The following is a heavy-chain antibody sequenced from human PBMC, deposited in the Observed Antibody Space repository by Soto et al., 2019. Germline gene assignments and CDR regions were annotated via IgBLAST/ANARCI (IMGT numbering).Heavy chain of an antibody. CDR1: GGTFSSYA. CDR2: IIPIFGTA. J-gene: IGHJ4*02. D-gene: IGHD3-22*01. Sequence: ASVKVSCKASGGTFSSYAISWVRQAPGQGLEWMGGIIPIFGTANYAQKFQGRVTITADESTSTAYMELSSLRSEDTAVYYCARGSTKIYYYDSSGYYRFDYWGQGTLVTVSS. CDR3: ARGSTKIYYYDSSGYYRFDY. V-gene: IGHV1-69*13.